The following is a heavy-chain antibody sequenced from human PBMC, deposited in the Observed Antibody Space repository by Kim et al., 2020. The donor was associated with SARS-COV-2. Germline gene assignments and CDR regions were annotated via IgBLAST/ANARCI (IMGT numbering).Heavy chain of an antibody. CDR3: ARVNDYGDYVGEFDY. Sequence: GGSLRLSCAASGFTFSDYYMSWIRQAPGKGLEWVSYISSSGSTIYYADSVKGRFTISRDNAKNSLYLQMNSLRAEDTAVYYCARVNDYGDYVGEFDYWGQGTLVTVSS. V-gene: IGHV3-11*01. J-gene: IGHJ4*02. CDR2: ISSSGSTI. CDR1: GFTFSDYY. D-gene: IGHD4-17*01.